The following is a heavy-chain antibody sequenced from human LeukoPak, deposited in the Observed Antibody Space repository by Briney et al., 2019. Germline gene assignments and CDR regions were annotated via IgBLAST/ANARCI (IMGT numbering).Heavy chain of an antibody. CDR2: IFPADSDT. Sequence: GASLQISCKGSGYSFTGYWIGWVRQLPGKGLEWMGIIFPADSDTRYSPSFQGQVTISADKSITTAYLQWSSLKASDSAMYYCARLTMVRGVRYFDPWGQGTLVTVSS. V-gene: IGHV5-51*01. J-gene: IGHJ5*02. D-gene: IGHD3-10*01. CDR1: GYSFTGYW. CDR3: ARLTMVRGVRYFDP.